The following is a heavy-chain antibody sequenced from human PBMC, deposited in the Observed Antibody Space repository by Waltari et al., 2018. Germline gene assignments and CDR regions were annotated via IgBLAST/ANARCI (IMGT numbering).Heavy chain of an antibody. Sequence: EVQLVESGGGLVKPGGSLRLSCAASGFTFSSYSMHWVRQAPGKGLEWVSSISSSSSYIYYADSVKGRFTISRDNAKNSLYLQMNSLRAEDTAVYYCARGGGTTVITNWFDPWGQGTLVTVSS. CDR2: ISSSSSYI. CDR3: ARGGGTTVITNWFDP. J-gene: IGHJ5*02. CDR1: GFTFSSYS. D-gene: IGHD4-17*01. V-gene: IGHV3-21*01.